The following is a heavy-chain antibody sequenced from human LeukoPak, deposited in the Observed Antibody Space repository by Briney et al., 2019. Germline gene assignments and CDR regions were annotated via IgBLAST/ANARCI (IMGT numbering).Heavy chain of an antibody. CDR2: IYSGAST. CDR3: ARGYCTNAVCPIDY. Sequence: GGSLRPSCAPSGFTPSSNYMSWGAQAPGKGLRGCSIIYSGASTYYADSVKARFTISRHISKNTLYLQMNSLRAEDTAVYYCARGYCTNAVCPIDYWGQGTLVTVSS. V-gene: IGHV3-53*04. CDR1: GFTPSSNY. J-gene: IGHJ4*02. D-gene: IGHD2-8*01.